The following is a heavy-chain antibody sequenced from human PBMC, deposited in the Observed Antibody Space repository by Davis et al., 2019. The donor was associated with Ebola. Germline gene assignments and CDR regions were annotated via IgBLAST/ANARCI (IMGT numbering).Heavy chain of an antibody. CDR2: FDPEDGET. V-gene: IGHV1-24*01. CDR1: GYTLTELS. J-gene: IGHJ4*02. Sequence: ASVKVSCKVSGYTLTELSMHWVRQAPGKGLEWMGGFDPEDGETIYAQKFQGRVTMTEDTSTDTAYMELSSLRSEDTAVYYCARSSGYQYYFDYWGQGTLVTVSS. D-gene: IGHD3-22*01. CDR3: ARSSGYQYYFDY.